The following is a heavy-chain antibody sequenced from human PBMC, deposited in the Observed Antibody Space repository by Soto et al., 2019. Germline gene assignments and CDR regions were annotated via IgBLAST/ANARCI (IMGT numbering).Heavy chain of an antibody. J-gene: IGHJ6*02. CDR3: ARDLYDFWSGYNQVYYYGMDV. CDR2: ISYDGSNK. CDR1: GFTFSSYA. Sequence: PGGSLRLSCAASGFTFSSYAMHWVRQAPGKGLEWVAVISYDGSNKYYADSVKGRFTISRDNSKNTLYLQMNSLRAEDTAVYYCARDLYDFWSGYNQVYYYGMDVWGQGTTVTVSS. D-gene: IGHD3-3*01. V-gene: IGHV3-30-3*01.